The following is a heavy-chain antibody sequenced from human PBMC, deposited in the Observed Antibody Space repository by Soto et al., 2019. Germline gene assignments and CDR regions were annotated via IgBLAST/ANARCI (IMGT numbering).Heavy chain of an antibody. D-gene: IGHD3-22*01. CDR3: ARENDSSGYSGSPLIDY. V-gene: IGHV4-30-4*01. Sequence: QVQLQESGPGLVKPSQTLSLTCTVSGGSISSGDYYWSWIRQPPGKGLEWIGYIYYSGSTYYNPSLKSRVTISVDTSKNQFSRKLSSVTAADTAVYYCARENDSSGYSGSPLIDYWGQGTLVTVSS. CDR2: IYYSGST. J-gene: IGHJ4*02. CDR1: GGSISSGDYY.